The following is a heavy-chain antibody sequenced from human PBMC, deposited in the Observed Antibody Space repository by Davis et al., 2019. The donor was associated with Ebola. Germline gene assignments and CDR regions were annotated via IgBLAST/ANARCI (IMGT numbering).Heavy chain of an antibody. Sequence: PGGSLRLSCKGSGYSFTSYWIGWVRQMPGKGLEWMGIIYPGDSDTRYSPSFQGQVTISADKSISTAYLQWSSLKASDTAMYYCARSAMVQGVIFDYWGQGTLVTVSS. CDR3: ARSAMVQGVIFDY. CDR2: IYPGDSDT. V-gene: IGHV5-51*01. D-gene: IGHD3-10*01. CDR1: GYSFTSYW. J-gene: IGHJ4*02.